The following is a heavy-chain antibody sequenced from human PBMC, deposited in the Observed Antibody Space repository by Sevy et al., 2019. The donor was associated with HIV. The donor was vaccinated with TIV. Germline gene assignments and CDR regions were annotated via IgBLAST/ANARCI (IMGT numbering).Heavy chain of an antibody. J-gene: IGHJ4*02. CDR3: ATTKDYYESSGSPFDY. Sequence: ASVKVSCKVSGSTLTKLSMHWVRQAPGKGLEWVATFDPEDDKTIYAQQFQGRVTMTEDTSTDTAYMELKSLRSEDTAVYYCATTKDYYESSGSPFDYWGQGTQVTVSS. CDR1: GSTLTKLS. CDR2: FDPEDDKT. D-gene: IGHD3-22*01. V-gene: IGHV1-24*01.